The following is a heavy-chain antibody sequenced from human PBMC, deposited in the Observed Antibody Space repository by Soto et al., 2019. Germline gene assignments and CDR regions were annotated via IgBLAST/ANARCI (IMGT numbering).Heavy chain of an antibody. V-gene: IGHV4-59*01. CDR3: ARAPPRGGWFDP. Sequence: ETLCLACPVSGGSIGSYYWTWIRQTPGKGLEWIGYVHYSGYTNYNPSLKSRVTISVESSKNQFSLRLTSVTAADTAVYYCARAPPRGGWFDPWGQGTPVTVYS. CDR1: GGSIGSYY. CDR2: VHYSGYT. J-gene: IGHJ5*02. D-gene: IGHD3-10*01.